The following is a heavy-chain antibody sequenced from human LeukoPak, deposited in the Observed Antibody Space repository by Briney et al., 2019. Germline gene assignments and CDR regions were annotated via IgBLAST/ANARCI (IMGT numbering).Heavy chain of an antibody. CDR3: TTDYYYYGMDV. CDR1: GFAFNDAW. CDR2: IKSRSDNGTT. Sequence: GGSLRLSCAASGFAFNDAWMSWVRQAPGKGLEWVGRIKSRSDNGTTDYAAPVKGRFTISRDDSKNTLYLQLNSLKTEDTAVYYCTTDYYYYGMDVWGQGTTVTVSS. J-gene: IGHJ6*02. V-gene: IGHV3-15*01.